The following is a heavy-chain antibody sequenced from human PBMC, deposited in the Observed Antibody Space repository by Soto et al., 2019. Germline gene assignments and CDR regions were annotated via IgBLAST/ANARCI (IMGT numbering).Heavy chain of an antibody. J-gene: IGHJ3*02. CDR3: ARQYSSARNAFDI. D-gene: IGHD6-25*01. CDR1: GYTFTGYY. Sequence: ASVKVSCMASGYTFTGYYMHWVRQAPGQGLEWMGWINPNSGGTNYAQKFQGWVTMTRDTSISTAYMELSRLRSDDTAVYYCARQYSSARNAFDIWGQGTMVTVSS. V-gene: IGHV1-2*04. CDR2: INPNSGGT.